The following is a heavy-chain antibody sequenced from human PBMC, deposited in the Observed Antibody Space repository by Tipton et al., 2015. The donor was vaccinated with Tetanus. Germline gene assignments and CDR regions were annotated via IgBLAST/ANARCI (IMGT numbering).Heavy chain of an antibody. V-gene: IGHV5-51*01. J-gene: IGHJ6*02. D-gene: IGHD4-17*01. CDR3: ARHSNCGDYTPIGYEGMDV. Sequence: SLRLSCKASGYSFTTYWIGWVRQMSGKGLEWMGIIDPGDSDTRYSPSFQGQVTISADKSISTTYLQWISLQASDTAMYYCARHSNCGDYTPIGYEGMDVWGQGTTVTVSS. CDR2: IDPGDSDT. CDR1: GYSFTTYW.